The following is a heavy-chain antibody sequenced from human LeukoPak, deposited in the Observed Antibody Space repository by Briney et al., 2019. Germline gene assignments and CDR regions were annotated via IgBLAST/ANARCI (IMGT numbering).Heavy chain of an antibody. D-gene: IGHD6-19*01. J-gene: IGHJ4*02. V-gene: IGHV3-66*01. CDR2: IYSGGST. Sequence: RGSLRLSCAASGFTVSGNYMSWVRQAPRKGLEGVSVIYSGGSTYYADSVKGRFTISRDNTKNTLHLQMNSLRPEDTAVYYCARDLAVAGTRTFDYWGQGTLVTVAS. CDR1: GFTVSGNY. CDR3: ARDLAVAGTRTFDY.